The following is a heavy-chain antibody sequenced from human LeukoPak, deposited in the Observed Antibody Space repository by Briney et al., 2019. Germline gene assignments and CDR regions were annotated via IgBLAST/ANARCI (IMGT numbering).Heavy chain of an antibody. Sequence: PRASVKVSCKASGYTFTDYYIHWVRQAPGQGLEWMGRINPNSGGNKYAQNFQGRVTMTRDTYIRTTYMELSRLRSDDTAVYYCARDADIEVGYSSSSSSDYWGQGTLVTVSS. CDR2: INPNSGGN. D-gene: IGHD6-6*01. J-gene: IGHJ4*02. CDR3: ARDADIEVGYSSSSSSDY. CDR1: GYTFTDYY. V-gene: IGHV1-2*06.